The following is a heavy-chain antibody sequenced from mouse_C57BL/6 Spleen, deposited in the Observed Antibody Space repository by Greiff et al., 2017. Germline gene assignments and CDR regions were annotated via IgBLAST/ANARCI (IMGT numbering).Heavy chain of an antibody. D-gene: IGHD2-14*01. J-gene: IGHJ2*01. CDR2: LDPEDGDT. CDR3: TTGVRRDSYLDY. Sequence: EVQLQQSGAELVRPGASVKLSCTASGFNIKDYYMHWVKQRPEQGLEWIGRLDPEDGDTEYAPKFQGKATMTAATSSTPAYLQLSSLTSEDTAVYYCTTGVRRDSYLDYWGQGTTLTVSS. V-gene: IGHV14-1*01. CDR1: GFNIKDYY.